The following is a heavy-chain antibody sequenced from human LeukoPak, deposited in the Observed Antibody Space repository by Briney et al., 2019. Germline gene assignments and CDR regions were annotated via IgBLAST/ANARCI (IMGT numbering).Heavy chain of an antibody. CDR3: ARGRLQYGVDY. V-gene: IGHV1-8*01. D-gene: IGHD4-17*01. CDR2: MNPNSGNT. CDR1: GYTFTSYD. J-gene: IGHJ4*02. Sequence: ASVKVSCKASGYTFTSYDINWVRQSTGQGLEWMGSMNPNSGNTGYAQKVQGRGTMTRNTSISTAYMELRSLRSEDPAVYYCARGRLQYGVDYWGQGTLVTVSP.